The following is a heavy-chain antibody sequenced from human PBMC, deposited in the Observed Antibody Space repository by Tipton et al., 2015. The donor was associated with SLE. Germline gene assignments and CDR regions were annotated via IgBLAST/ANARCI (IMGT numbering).Heavy chain of an antibody. Sequence: TLSLTCTVSGVSFTSSSYYWGWIRQPPGKGLVWIGNIYFSGRTNYNPTLKSRVTISVDTSKNRFSLKLTSVTAADAAVYYRAREGDRDYFDFWGQGMLVTVSS. CDR2: IYFSGRT. D-gene: IGHD2-21*02. V-gene: IGHV4-39*07. CDR3: AREGDRDYFDF. J-gene: IGHJ4*02. CDR1: GVSFTSSSYY.